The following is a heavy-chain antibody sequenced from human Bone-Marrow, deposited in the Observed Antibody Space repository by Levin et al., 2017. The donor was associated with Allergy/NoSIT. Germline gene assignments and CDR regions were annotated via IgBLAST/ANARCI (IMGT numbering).Heavy chain of an antibody. V-gene: IGHV4-31*03. D-gene: IGHD4-17*01. CDR1: GDSISSGGYY. J-gene: IGHJ4*02. CDR2: IFNSGTT. CDR3: ARGEVRLFTTLTSPLDS. Sequence: PSETLSLTCTVSGDSISSGGYYWSWIRQHPRKGLECIGYIFNSGTTYYNPSLKSRVTISVDTSKNQFSLKLSSVTAADTAVYYCARGEVRLFTTLTSPLDSWGQGTLVTVSS.